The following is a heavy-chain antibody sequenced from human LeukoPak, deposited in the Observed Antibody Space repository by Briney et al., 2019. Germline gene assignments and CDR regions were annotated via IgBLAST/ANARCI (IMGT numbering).Heavy chain of an antibody. Sequence: GGSLRLSCAASGFSFSSYNMNWVRQAPGKGLEWVTSISTSTNYIYYADSVKGRFTVSRDNAKNSLYLQMNSLRAEDPAVYYCAREGGSVDYWGQGTLVTVSS. CDR3: AREGGSVDY. V-gene: IGHV3-21*04. CDR2: ISTSTNYI. J-gene: IGHJ4*02. D-gene: IGHD3-10*01. CDR1: GFSFSSYN.